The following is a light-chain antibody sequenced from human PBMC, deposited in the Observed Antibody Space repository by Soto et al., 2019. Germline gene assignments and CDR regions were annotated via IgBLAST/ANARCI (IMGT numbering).Light chain of an antibody. CDR1: RSINSGN. CDR3: QQYDGSPPWT. Sequence: EIVLTQSPGPLSLSPGDRATLYCRASRSINSGNLAWYQQKPGQAPRLLIYSTSRRSTGISDRFSGHGSGTDFSLTISRLEPEDFAVYYCQQYDGSPPWTFGQGTKVDIK. CDR2: STS. J-gene: IGKJ1*01. V-gene: IGKV3-20*01.